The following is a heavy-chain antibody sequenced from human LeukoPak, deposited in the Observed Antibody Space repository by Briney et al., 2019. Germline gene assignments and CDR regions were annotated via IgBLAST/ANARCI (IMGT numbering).Heavy chain of an antibody. D-gene: IGHD3-22*01. CDR1: GYTFTGYY. Sequence: ASVKVSCKASGYTFTGYYVHWVRQAPGQGLEWMGWINANSGGTNFAQNFQGSVTMTRDTSISTAYMELYRLTSDDTAVYYCARWDFYDSSGFLLDYWGQGTLVTVSS. CDR3: ARWDFYDSSGFLLDY. J-gene: IGHJ4*02. V-gene: IGHV1-2*02. CDR2: INANSGGT.